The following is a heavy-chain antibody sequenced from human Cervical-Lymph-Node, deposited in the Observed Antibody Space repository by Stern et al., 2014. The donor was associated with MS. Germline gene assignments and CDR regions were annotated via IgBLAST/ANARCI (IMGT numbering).Heavy chain of an antibody. D-gene: IGHD5-12*01. J-gene: IGHJ6*02. CDR1: ADSISDSISNTIYY. CDR3: VRHGGGYQYFYGMDV. V-gene: IGHV4-39*01. Sequence: QLQLQESGPGLAQPSETLSLTCTVSADSISDSISNTIYYWAWIRQPPGKGLEWVGSVYYSGSTYYNPSLKSRVTMSVDTSKNHFSLRLSSVTAADTAFYYCVRHGGGYQYFYGMDVWGQGTTVTVSS. CDR2: VYYSGST.